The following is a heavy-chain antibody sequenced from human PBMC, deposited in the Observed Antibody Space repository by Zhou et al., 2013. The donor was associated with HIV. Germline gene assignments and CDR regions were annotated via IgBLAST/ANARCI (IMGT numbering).Heavy chain of an antibody. Sequence: QVQLVQSGAEVKKLGASVMISCKASGYSFTRHKIHWLRQAPGQGLEWMGGIIPIFDTSKYAQKFQGRVTITTDESTSTAYMELSSLRFEDTAVYYCARDLLPTTSWTDFYYYGLNVWGQGTTVTVSS. CDR3: ARDLLPTTSWTDFYYYGLNV. CDR2: IIPIFDTS. J-gene: IGHJ6*02. CDR1: GYSFTRHK. V-gene: IGHV1-69*01. D-gene: IGHD2-2*01.